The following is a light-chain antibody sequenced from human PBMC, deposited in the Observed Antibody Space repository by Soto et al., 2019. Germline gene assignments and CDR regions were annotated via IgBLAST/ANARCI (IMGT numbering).Light chain of an antibody. CDR1: QSVRSN. J-gene: IGKJ5*01. Sequence: EIGMTQSPATLSVSLGERATLSCMAIQSVRSNLAWYQQKPGQAPRLLIYDASTRAPGIPARFSGSGSGTELTLTISSLQSDDFAVYHCQQYNSWPPTFGHGTRLEIK. CDR2: DAS. CDR3: QQYNSWPPT. V-gene: IGKV3-15*01.